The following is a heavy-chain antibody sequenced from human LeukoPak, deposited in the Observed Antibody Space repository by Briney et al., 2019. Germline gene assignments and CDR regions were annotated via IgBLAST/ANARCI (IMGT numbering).Heavy chain of an antibody. V-gene: IGHV3-21*01. CDR2: ISSSSSYI. Sequence: GGSLRLSCAASGFTFSSYSMNWVRQAPGKGLEWVSSISSSSSYIYYADSVKGRFTISRDNAKNSLYLQMNSLRAEDTAAYYCARDKDIVVVVAATGFDPWGQGTLVTVSS. CDR1: GFTFSSYS. D-gene: IGHD2-15*01. CDR3: ARDKDIVVVVAATGFDP. J-gene: IGHJ5*02.